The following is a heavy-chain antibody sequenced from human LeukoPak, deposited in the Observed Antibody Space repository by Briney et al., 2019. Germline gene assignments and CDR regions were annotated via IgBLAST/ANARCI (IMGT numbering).Heavy chain of an antibody. CDR2: IYTSGST. D-gene: IGHD3-10*01. J-gene: IGHJ4*02. CDR3: ARKRGRRFFDY. CDR1: GGSISSGNYF. V-gene: IGHV4-61*02. Sequence: PSETLSLTCTVSGGSISSGNYFWNWIRLPAGKGLEWIGRIYTSGSTDYNPSLKSRVTISINTSKHHFSLKPSSVTAADTPMYYCARKRGRRFFDYWGQGTLVTVSS.